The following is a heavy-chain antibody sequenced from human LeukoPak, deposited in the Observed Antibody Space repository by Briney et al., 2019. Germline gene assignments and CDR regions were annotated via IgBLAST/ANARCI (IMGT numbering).Heavy chain of an antibody. CDR3: AKAPLRNYYDSSGYYFNY. D-gene: IGHD3-22*01. V-gene: IGHV3-23*01. J-gene: IGHJ4*02. CDR1: GFTFSSYA. CDR2: ISGSGGST. Sequence: GGSLRLSCAASGFTFSSYAMSWVRQAPGKGLEWVSAISGSGGSTYYADSVKGRFTISRDNSKNTLYLQMNSLRAEDTAVYYCAKAPLRNYYDSSGYYFNYWGQGTLVTVSS.